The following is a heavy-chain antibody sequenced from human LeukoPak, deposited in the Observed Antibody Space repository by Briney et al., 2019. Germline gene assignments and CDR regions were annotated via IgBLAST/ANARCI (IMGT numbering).Heavy chain of an antibody. V-gene: IGHV3-7*01. J-gene: IGHJ4*02. CDR1: GFTFRTYG. D-gene: IGHD1-26*01. Sequence: PGGSLRLSCAASGFTFRTYGMHWVRQAPGKGLEWVANIKQDGSEKYYVDSVKGRFTISRDNAKNSLFLQMNSLRAEDTAVYYCARDTRTFDYWGQGTLVTVSS. CDR2: IKQDGSEK. CDR3: ARDTRTFDY.